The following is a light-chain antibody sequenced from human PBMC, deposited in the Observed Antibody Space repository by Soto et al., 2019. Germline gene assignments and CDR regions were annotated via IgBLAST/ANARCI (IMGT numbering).Light chain of an antibody. CDR1: QSVSRGY. Sequence: EIVLTQSPGTLSFSPGERATLSCRASQSVSRGYLAWNQQKPGQAPRLLIYGASSRATGIPDRFSGSGSGTDFTLTISSLQPEDFAGYYCQQYCSSPTWTFGQGTKVEIK. J-gene: IGKJ1*01. CDR2: GAS. CDR3: QQYCSSPTWT. V-gene: IGKV3-20*01.